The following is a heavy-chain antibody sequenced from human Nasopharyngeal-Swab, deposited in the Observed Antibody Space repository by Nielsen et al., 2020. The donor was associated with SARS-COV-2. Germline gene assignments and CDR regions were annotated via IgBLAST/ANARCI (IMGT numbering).Heavy chain of an antibody. CDR3: ARGIRGVTTYYYYYYMDV. CDR1: GVSLSSSSYF. Sequence: SETLSLTCTVSGVSLSSSSYFWGWIRQPPGKGLEWIGSIYYSGSTNYNPSLKSRVTISVDTSKNQFSLKLSSVTAADTAVYYCARGIRGVTTYYYYYYMDVWGKGTTVTVSS. V-gene: IGHV4-39*07. J-gene: IGHJ6*03. D-gene: IGHD4-17*01. CDR2: IYYSGST.